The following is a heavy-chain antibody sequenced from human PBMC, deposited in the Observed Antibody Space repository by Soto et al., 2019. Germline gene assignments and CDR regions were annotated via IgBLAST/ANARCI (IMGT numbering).Heavy chain of an antibody. Sequence: SETLSLTCTVSSGSISTYYWSWIRQPPGKGLEWIGYIYYSGSTNYNPSLKSRVTISVDTSKNQFSLKLSSVTAADTAVYYCARHSEADYYYYMDVWGKGTTVTVSS. V-gene: IGHV4-59*08. J-gene: IGHJ6*03. CDR1: SGSISTYY. CDR2: IYYSGST. CDR3: ARHSEADYYYYMDV. D-gene: IGHD6-25*01.